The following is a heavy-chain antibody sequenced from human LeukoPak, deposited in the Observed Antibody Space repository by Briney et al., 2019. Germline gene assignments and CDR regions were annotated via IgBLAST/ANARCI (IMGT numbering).Heavy chain of an antibody. CDR3: VRSLPGTLLRGYGMDV. V-gene: IGHV5-51*01. Sequence: GESLKIYCKTSGYTFTSYWIGWVRQTPGKGLECMGDIFPRDSDVRYSPSFQGQVTISAAKSTNTAYLHWGSLKASDSAMYYCVRSLPGTLLRGYGMDVWGPGTTVTVS. J-gene: IGHJ6*02. D-gene: IGHD3-10*01. CDR1: GYTFTSYW. CDR2: IFPRDSDV.